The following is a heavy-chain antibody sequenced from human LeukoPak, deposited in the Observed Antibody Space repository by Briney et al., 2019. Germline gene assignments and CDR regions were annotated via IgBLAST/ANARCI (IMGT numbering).Heavy chain of an antibody. V-gene: IGHV4-59*01. CDR2: IYYSGST. D-gene: IGHD6-13*01. CDR3: ARDLRAGIAAAGSHRWFDP. Sequence: SETLSLTCTVSGGSISSYYWSWIRQPPGKGLERIGYIYYSGSTNYNPSLKSRVTISVDTSKNQFSLKLSSVTAADTAVYYCARDLRAGIAAAGSHRWFDPWGQGTLVTVSS. J-gene: IGHJ5*02. CDR1: GGSISSYY.